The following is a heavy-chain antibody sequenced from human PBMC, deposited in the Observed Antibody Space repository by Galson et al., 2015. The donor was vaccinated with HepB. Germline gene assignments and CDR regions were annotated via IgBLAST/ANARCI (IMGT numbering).Heavy chain of an antibody. Sequence: QSGAEVKKPGESLKISCKVSGYSLTELSMHWVRQVPGKRLEWMGGFNPEEDRIIYAQRFQVQGRVIITEDVITDTAYMELSSLRSEDTAVYYCAIDRRGVGESLYYYYGMDVWGQGTTVTVSS. CDR1: GYSLTELS. D-gene: IGHD3-10*01. CDR2: FNPEEDRI. J-gene: IGHJ6*02. V-gene: IGHV1-24*01. CDR3: AIDRRGVGESLYYYYGMDV.